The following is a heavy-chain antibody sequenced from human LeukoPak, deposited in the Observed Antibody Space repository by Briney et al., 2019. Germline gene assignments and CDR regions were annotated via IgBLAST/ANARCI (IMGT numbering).Heavy chain of an antibody. CDR2: ISYDGNNK. D-gene: IGHD3-10*01. CDR3: ASEVERGPYGSGSYGYGLDV. Sequence: GGSLRLSCAASGFTFSSYAMHWVRQAPGKGLEWVAVISYDGNNKYYADSVKGRFTISRDNSKNTLYLQMDSLRAEDTAVYDCASEVERGPYGSGSYGYGLDVWGQGTTVTVSS. V-gene: IGHV3-30*04. CDR1: GFTFSSYA. J-gene: IGHJ6*02.